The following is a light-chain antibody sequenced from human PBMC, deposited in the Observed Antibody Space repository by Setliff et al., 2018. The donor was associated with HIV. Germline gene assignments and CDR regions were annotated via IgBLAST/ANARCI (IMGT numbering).Light chain of an antibody. CDR1: SSDVSDYDS. V-gene: IGLV2-23*02. Sequence: QSALTQPASVSGSPGQSITISCTGSSSDVSDYDSVSWYQHHPGEVPKLMIYDVTKRPSGVSNRFSAPKSGNTASLTISGLQAVDEADYYCASYAGSDSWIFGGGTKVTVL. CDR2: DVT. J-gene: IGLJ2*01. CDR3: ASYAGSDSWI.